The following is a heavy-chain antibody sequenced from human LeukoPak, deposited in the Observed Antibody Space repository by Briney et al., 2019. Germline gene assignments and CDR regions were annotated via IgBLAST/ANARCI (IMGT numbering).Heavy chain of an antibody. CDR1: GYTFTSYY. V-gene: IGHV1-46*01. D-gene: IGHD3-22*01. Sequence: ASVKVSCKASGYTFTSYYMYWVRQAPGQGLEWMGIINPNRGSTSYAQKFQGRVTMTRDMSTSTVYMELSSLRSEDTAVYYCATGGHVRIYDSSAYYGHYWGQGTLVTVSS. CDR2: INPNRGST. CDR3: ATGGHVRIYDSSAYYGHY. J-gene: IGHJ4*02.